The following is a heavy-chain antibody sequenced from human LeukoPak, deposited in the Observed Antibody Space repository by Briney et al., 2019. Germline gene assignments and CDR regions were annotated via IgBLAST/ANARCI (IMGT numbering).Heavy chain of an antibody. D-gene: IGHD3-10*01. J-gene: IGHJ4*02. V-gene: IGHV3-7*01. CDR2: IKQDGSEK. CDR3: ARAYYGSGTSHFDS. CDR1: GFTFSSYW. Sequence: PGGSLRLSCAASGFTFSSYWMNWVRQAPGKGLEWVANIKQDGSEKYYVDSVEGRFTISRDNAKNSLYLQMDSLRAEDTAVYYCARAYYGSGTSHFDSWGPGTLVTVSS.